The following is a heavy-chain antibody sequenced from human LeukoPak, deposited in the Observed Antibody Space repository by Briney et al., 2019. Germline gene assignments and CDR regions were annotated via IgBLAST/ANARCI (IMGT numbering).Heavy chain of an antibody. CDR3: ARESGSTYYFDH. J-gene: IGHJ4*02. CDR1: GGSISTYY. D-gene: IGHD1-26*01. CDR2: IYYSGST. Sequence: PSETLSLTCTVSGGSISTYYWSWIRQPPGKGLEWIGYIYYSGSTNYNPSLKSRVTISVDTSRNQFSLKLNSVTAADTAVYYCARESGSTYYFDHWGQGTLVTVSS. V-gene: IGHV4-59*01.